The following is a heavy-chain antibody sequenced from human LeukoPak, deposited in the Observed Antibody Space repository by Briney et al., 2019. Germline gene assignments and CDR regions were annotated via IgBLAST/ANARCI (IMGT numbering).Heavy chain of an antibody. CDR2: IYHYGTA. J-gene: IGHJ4*02. D-gene: IGHD5-12*01. Sequence: SHTLSLTCTVSGVSFNNGGYYWSWIRQHPGKGGECMGYIYHYGTAYYNPSLRSRLTLSVDISKNQFSLSLGSVTAADTAVYYCARDRAVGDIALDYWGQGILVTVSS. V-gene: IGHV4-31*03. CDR1: GVSFNNGGYY. CDR3: ARDRAVGDIALDY.